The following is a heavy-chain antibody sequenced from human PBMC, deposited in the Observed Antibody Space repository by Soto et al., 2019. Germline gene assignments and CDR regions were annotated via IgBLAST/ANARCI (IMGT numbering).Heavy chain of an antibody. CDR3: AKDKGVFNWATSYFDY. D-gene: IGHD1-1*01. CDR1: GFTFSNYA. Sequence: GGSLRLSCAASGFTFSNYAMHWVRQAPGKGLEWVALTSYDGNNEYYTDSVKGRFTISRDNSKNTLFLQMISPRPEDTAVYYCAKDKGVFNWATSYFDYWGRGALVTVSS. J-gene: IGHJ4*02. CDR2: TSYDGNNE. V-gene: IGHV3-30*18.